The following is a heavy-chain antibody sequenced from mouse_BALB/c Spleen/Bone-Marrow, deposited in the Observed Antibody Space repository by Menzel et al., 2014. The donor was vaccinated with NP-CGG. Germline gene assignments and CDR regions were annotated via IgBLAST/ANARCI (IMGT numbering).Heavy chain of an antibody. J-gene: IGHJ4*01. V-gene: IGHV1-69*01. CDR2: IDTSDSYT. CDR1: GYAFTDRW. CDR3: ARGGDDFSLDY. D-gene: IGHD2-4*01. Sequence: QVQLQQPGTELVMPGASVKMSCKASGYAFTDRWIHWEKQRPGQGLEWIGAIDTSDSYTNYNQKFKGKATLTVDESSSTAYIHLSSLTSEDSAVYYCARGGDDFSLDYWGQRTSVTVSS.